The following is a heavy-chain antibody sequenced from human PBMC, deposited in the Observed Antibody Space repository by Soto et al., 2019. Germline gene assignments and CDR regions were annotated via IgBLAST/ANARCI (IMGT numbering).Heavy chain of an antibody. CDR1: GYTFTCYC. D-gene: IGHD2-21*01. Sequence: QVQLVQSGGEVTKPGASVKVSCKSSGYTFTCYCVSWVRQAPGQGLEWLGWISVDSGNTNQAQKCQARGTLTTEASTSTANLELRSLRSYDTAAYYCARDRWTTENCYTHHLDVWGQGTTVIVSS. V-gene: IGHV1-18*04. CDR3: ARDRWTTENCYTHHLDV. CDR2: ISVDSGNT. J-gene: IGHJ6*02.